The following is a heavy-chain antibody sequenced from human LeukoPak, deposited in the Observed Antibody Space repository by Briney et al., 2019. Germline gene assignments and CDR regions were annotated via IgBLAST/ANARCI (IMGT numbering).Heavy chain of an antibody. Sequence: GGSLRLSCAASGFTFSDYYMSWIRQAPGKGLEWVSYITSSGSSMYYADSVKGRFTISRDNAKNSLYLQMNSLRAEDKAVYYCAGRFSAAAEYWGQGTLVTVSS. D-gene: IGHD6-13*01. CDR3: AGRFSAAAEY. CDR2: ITSSGSSM. J-gene: IGHJ4*02. V-gene: IGHV3-11*01. CDR1: GFTFSDYY.